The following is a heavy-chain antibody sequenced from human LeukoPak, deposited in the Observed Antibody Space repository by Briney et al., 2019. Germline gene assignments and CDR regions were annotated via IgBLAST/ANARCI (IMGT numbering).Heavy chain of an antibody. J-gene: IGHJ4*02. CDR1: GFTFSSYW. CDR3: AKVKWGSYYFDY. CDR2: ISYSGNTT. Sequence: GGSLRLSCAASGFTFSSYWMHWVRQAPGKGLEWVSGISYSGNTTYYADSVKGRFTISRDNSKNTLYLQMYSLRAEDTAVYYCAKVKWGSYYFDYWGQGTLVTVSS. V-gene: IGHV3-23*01. D-gene: IGHD3-16*01.